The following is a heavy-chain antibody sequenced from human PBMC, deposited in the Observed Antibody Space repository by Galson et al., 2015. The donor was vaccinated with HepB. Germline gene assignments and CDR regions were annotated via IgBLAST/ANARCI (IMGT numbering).Heavy chain of an antibody. D-gene: IGHD4-23*01. CDR3: ARHAYYGGHFYPYFDY. J-gene: IGHJ4*02. CDR2: ISGFDGST. V-gene: IGHV3-23*01. CDR1: GFTFSSNA. Sequence: SLRLSCAASGFTFSSNAMSWVRQAPGKGLEWVSAISGFDGSTYYAGSVKGRFTISRDTSKNTLFLQMNSLRAEDTALYYCARHAYYGGHFYPYFDYWGQGTLVTVSS.